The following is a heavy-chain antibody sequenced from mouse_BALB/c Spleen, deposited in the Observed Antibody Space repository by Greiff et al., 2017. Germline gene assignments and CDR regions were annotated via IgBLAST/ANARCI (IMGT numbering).Heavy chain of an antibody. V-gene: IGHV5-17*02. CDR2: ISSGSSTI. CDR1: GFTFSSYA. CDR3: AREGIYHGYYALDY. D-gene: IGHD1-3*01. Sequence: DVKLVESGGGLVKPGGSLKLSCAASGFTFSSYAMSWVRQTPEKGLEWVAYISSGSSTIYYADTVKGRFTISRDNPKNTLFLQMTSLRSEDTAMYYCAREGIYHGYYALDYWGHGTSVTVSS. J-gene: IGHJ4*01.